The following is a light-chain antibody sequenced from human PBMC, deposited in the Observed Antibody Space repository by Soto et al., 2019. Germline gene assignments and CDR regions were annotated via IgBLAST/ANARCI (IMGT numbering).Light chain of an antibody. CDR2: WAS. Sequence: DIVMTQSPDSLAVSLGERATINCKSSQSVLYSSNNKNYLAWYQQKSGQPPKLLIYWASTRESVVPDRFSGSGSGTDFTLTSSSLQVEDVAVYYCQQYYSAPWTFGQGTKLEIK. V-gene: IGKV4-1*01. J-gene: IGKJ2*02. CDR1: QSVLYSSNNKNY. CDR3: QQYYSAPWT.